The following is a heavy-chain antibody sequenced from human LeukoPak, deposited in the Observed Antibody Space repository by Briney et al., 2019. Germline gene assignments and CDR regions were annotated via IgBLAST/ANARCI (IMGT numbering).Heavy chain of an antibody. CDR1: GGSFSGYY. J-gene: IGHJ4*02. CDR2: INHSGST. D-gene: IGHD3-3*01. CDR3: ARGDFWSGYYY. V-gene: IGHV4-34*01. Sequence: SETLSLTCAVYGGSFSGYYWSWIRQPPGKGLEWIGEINHSGSTNYNPSLKSRVTISVDTSKNQFSLKLSSVTAADTAVYYCARGDFWSGYYYWGQGTLVTVSS.